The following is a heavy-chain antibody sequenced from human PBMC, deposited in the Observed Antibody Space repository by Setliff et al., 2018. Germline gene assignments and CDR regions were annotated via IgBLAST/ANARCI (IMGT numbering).Heavy chain of an antibody. CDR3: ARVSRGFDY. Sequence: GASVKVSCKASGYAFTTYAITWMRQAPGQGLEWMGWISVYNGNTNYAQKFQGRVTLTTDTSTSTAYMELRSLRSDDTAVYYCARVSRGFDYWGQGALVTVSS. J-gene: IGHJ4*02. V-gene: IGHV1-18*01. CDR1: GYAFTTYA. CDR2: ISVYNGNT.